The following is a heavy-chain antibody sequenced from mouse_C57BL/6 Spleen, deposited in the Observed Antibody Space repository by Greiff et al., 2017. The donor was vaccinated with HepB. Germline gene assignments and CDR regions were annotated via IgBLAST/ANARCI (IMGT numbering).Heavy chain of an antibody. CDR2: IYPGDGDT. J-gene: IGHJ2*01. V-gene: IGHV1-82*01. D-gene: IGHD4-1*01. CDR1: GYAFSSSW. CDR3: ARLNWDGGNYFDY. Sequence: VKLMESGPELVKPGASVKISCKASGYAFSSSWMNWVKQRPGKGLEWIGRIYPGDGDTNYNGKFKGKATLTADKSSSTAYMQLSSLTSEDSAVYFCARLNWDGGNYFDYWGQGTTLTVSS.